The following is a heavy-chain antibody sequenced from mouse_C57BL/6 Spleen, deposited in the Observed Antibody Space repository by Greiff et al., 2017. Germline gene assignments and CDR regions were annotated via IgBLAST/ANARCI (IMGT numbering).Heavy chain of an antibody. J-gene: IGHJ4*01. V-gene: IGHV1-64*01. CDR1: GYTFTSYW. CDR3: ATLAYYAMDY. Sequence: QVQLQQPGAELVKPGASVKLSCKASGYTFTSYWMHWVKQRPGQGLEWIGMINPNSGSTNYNEKFKSEATLTVDKSSSTAYMQLSSLTSEDSAVYYCATLAYYAMDYWGQGTSVTVSS. CDR2: INPNSGST. D-gene: IGHD4-1*01.